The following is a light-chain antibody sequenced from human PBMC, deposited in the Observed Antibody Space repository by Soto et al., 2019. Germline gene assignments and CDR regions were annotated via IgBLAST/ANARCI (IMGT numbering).Light chain of an antibody. CDR3: QQYIRWPLT. CDR1: QSVNSN. V-gene: IGKV3-15*01. Sequence: EIVLTQSPATLSVSPGERATLSCWASQSVNSNLAWYQQKLGQAPRVLIYGASTRATGTPARFSGSGSGTEFTLTISSLQSEDFAVYYCQQYIRWPLTFGGGTKVDIK. J-gene: IGKJ4*01. CDR2: GAS.